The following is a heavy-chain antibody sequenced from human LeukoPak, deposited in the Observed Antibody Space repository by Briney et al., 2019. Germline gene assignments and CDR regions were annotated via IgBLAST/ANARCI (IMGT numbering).Heavy chain of an antibody. CDR3: ARGDYYGSSGYYSYFDY. D-gene: IGHD3-22*01. J-gene: IGHJ4*02. V-gene: IGHV1-2*02. CDR1: GYTFTCYY. CDR2: INPNSGGT. Sequence: ASVTVSCKASGYTFTCYYMHWVRQAPGQGLEWMGWINPNSGGTNYAQKFQGRVTMTRDTSISTAYMELSRLRSDDTAVYYCARGDYYGSSGYYSYFDYWGQGTLVTVSS.